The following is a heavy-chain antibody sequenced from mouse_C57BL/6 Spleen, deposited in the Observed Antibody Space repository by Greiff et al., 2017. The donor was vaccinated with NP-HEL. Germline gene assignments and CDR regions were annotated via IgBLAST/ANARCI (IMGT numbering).Heavy chain of an antibody. J-gene: IGHJ4*01. V-gene: IGHV1-82*01. Sequence: VQLQQSGPELVKPGASVKISCKASGYAFSSSWMNWVKQRPGKGLEWIGRIYPGDGDTNYNGKFKGKATLTADKSSSTAYMQLSSLTSGDSAVYFCANWDDAMGCWGQGASVTVSS. CDR2: IYPGDGDT. CDR3: ANWDDAMGC. CDR1: GYAFSSSW. D-gene: IGHD4-1*01.